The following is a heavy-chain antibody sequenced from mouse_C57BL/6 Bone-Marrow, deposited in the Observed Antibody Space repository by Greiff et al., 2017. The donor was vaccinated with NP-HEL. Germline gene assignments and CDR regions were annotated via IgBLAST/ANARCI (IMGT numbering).Heavy chain of an antibody. CDR2: IDPSDSYT. J-gene: IGHJ1*03. V-gene: IGHV1-59*01. D-gene: IGHD2-3*01. CDR1: GYTFTSYW. Sequence: QVQLQQPGAELVRPGTSVKLSCKASGYTFTSYWMHWVKQRPGQGLEWIGVIDPSDSYTNYNQKFKGKATLTVDTSSSTAYMQLSSLTSEDSAVYYCARDDGYYDWYFDVGGTGTTVTVSS. CDR3: ARDDGYYDWYFDV.